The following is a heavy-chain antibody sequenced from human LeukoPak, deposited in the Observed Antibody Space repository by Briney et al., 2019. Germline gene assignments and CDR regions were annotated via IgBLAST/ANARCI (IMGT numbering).Heavy chain of an antibody. CDR1: GGSISSSSYY. J-gene: IGHJ4*02. Sequence: SETLCLTCTVSGGSISSSSYYWGWIRQPPGKGLVWIGSIYYSGSTYDNPSLKSRVTISVDTSKNHFSLKLSSVTAADTAVYYCARAPGSGLRQPIDYWGQGTLVTVSS. D-gene: IGHD1-14*01. V-gene: IGHV4-39*07. CDR3: ARAPGSGLRQPIDY. CDR2: IYYSGST.